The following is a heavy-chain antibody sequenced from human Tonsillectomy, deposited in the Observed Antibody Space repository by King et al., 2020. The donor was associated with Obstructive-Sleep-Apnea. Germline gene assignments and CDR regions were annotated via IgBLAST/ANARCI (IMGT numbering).Heavy chain of an antibody. CDR3: VSDSTNRNFFH. Sequence: VQLQESGPGLVRPSETLSLTCTVSGGSSGSFYWSWIRQPPGNGLEWIGKIYYSGTTNYNPSLDSRVTISMDTSKNQFSLKLSSVSAADTAVYFCVSDSTNRNFFHWGQGTTVTVSS. CDR1: GGSSGSFY. D-gene: IGHD1-7*01. CDR2: IYYSGTT. V-gene: IGHV4-59*01. J-gene: IGHJ6*02.